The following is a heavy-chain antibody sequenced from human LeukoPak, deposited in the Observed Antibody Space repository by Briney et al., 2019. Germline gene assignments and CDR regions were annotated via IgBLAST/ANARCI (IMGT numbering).Heavy chain of an antibody. CDR2: ISSSSISYI. CDR3: ARGGPNSGWYYFDY. V-gene: IGHV3-21*01. CDR1: GFTFSSYS. J-gene: IGHJ4*02. D-gene: IGHD6-19*01. Sequence: GGSLRLSCAAYGFTFSSYSMNWVRQAPGKGLEWVSSISSSSISYIYYADSVKGRFTISRDNAKNSLYLQMNSLRAEDTAVYYCARGGPNSGWYYFDYWGQGTLVTVSS.